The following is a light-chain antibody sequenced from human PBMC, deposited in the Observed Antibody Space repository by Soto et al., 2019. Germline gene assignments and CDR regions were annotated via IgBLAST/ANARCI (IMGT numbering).Light chain of an antibody. Sequence: DIQVTQSPSSLSASVGDRVTITFRASQSIGTYLNWYHQKPGKAPQLLIYGASTLQSGVPSRFSGSGSGTHFTLTINSLQPEDFGTFSCQQSYSTPTFGQGTKVDI. CDR1: QSIGTY. V-gene: IGKV1-39*01. CDR3: QQSYSTPT. CDR2: GAS. J-gene: IGKJ1*01.